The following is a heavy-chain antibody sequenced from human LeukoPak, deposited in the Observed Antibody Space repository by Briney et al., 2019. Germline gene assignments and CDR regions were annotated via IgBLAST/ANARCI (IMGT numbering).Heavy chain of an antibody. CDR3: ARHGSGGRAFDI. D-gene: IGHD3-10*01. Sequence: SETLSLTCTVSGDSIRSYFWSWIRQPPGKGLEWIGYFYHSGNPNYNPSLKSRVTMSVDTSKNHFSLKLSSVTAADTAVYCCARHGSGGRAFDIWGQGTMVTVSS. J-gene: IGHJ3*02. CDR1: GDSIRSYF. V-gene: IGHV4-59*08. CDR2: FYHSGNP.